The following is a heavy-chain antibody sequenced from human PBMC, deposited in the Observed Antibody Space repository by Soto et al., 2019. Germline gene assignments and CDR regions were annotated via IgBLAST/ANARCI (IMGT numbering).Heavy chain of an antibody. CDR1: GYTFTRYD. J-gene: IGHJ2*01. Sequence: QVQLVPSGAAVKKPGASVKVYCKASGYTFTRYDINWVRHATGQGLEWMGWMNPNSGNTGYAQKFHGRVTMSRNTSISTVYLELRSLRSEDTAVYYCASQARGSAAFGLWGRGTIVTLSA. D-gene: IGHD6-25*01. V-gene: IGHV1-8*01. CDR2: MNPNSGNT. CDR3: ASQARGSAAFGL.